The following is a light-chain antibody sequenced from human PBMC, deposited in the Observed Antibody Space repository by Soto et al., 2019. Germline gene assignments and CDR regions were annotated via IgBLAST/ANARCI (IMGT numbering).Light chain of an antibody. J-gene: IGLJ3*02. Sequence: QSALTQPPSASGSPGRSATISCSGTSSDVGDSNSVSWYQQHPGKAPKLMIYEVTKRPSGVPDRFSGSKSGNAASLTVSGLQAEDEADYYCSSYAGSNIWVFGGGTKLTVL. CDR2: EVT. CDR3: SSYAGSNIWV. CDR1: SSDVGDSNS. V-gene: IGLV2-8*01.